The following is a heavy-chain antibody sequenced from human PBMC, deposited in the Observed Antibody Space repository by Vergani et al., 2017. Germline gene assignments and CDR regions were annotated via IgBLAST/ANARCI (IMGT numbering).Heavy chain of an antibody. D-gene: IGHD3-22*01. CDR2: ISSSSIYI. V-gene: IGHV3-21*01. Sequence: EVQLVESGGGLVKPGGSLRLSCAASGFTFSSYSMNWVRQAPGKGLEWVSSISSSSIYIYYADSVKGRFTISRDNAKNSLYLQMNSLRAEDTAVYYCARAGDYDSSGYYYDYYYYYMDVWGKGTTVTVSS. J-gene: IGHJ6*03. CDR1: GFTFSSYS. CDR3: ARAGDYDSSGYYYDYYYYYMDV.